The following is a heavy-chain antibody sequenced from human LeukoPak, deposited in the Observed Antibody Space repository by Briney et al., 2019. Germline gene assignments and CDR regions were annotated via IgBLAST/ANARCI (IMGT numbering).Heavy chain of an antibody. J-gene: IGHJ4*02. CDR1: GFTFSTYA. D-gene: IGHD3-22*01. Sequence: GGSLRLSCSASGFTFSTYAMHWVRQAPGKGLEYVSASSSKGDSTFYADSVKDRFTISRDNSKNTLYLQMNSLRAEDTAVYYCAKVRTTLVVVSYFDYWGQGTLVTVSS. CDR3: AKVRTTLVVVSYFDY. CDR2: SSSKGDST. V-gene: IGHV3-64*04.